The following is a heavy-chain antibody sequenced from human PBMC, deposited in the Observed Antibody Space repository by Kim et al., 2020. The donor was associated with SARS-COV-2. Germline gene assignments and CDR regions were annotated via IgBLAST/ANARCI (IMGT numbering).Heavy chain of an antibody. V-gene: IGHV3-21*01. CDR1: GFTFSSYS. CDR2: ISSSSSYI. CDR3: ARAYSGWYPFDY. Sequence: GGSLRLSCAASGFTFSSYSMNWVRQAPGKGLEWVSSISSSSSYIYYADSVKGRFTISRDNAKNSLYLQMNSLRAEDTAVYYCARAYSGWYPFDYWGQGTLVTVSS. J-gene: IGHJ4*02. D-gene: IGHD6-19*01.